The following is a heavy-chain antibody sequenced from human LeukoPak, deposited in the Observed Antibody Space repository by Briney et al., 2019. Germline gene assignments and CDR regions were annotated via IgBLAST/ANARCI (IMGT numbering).Heavy chain of an antibody. CDR1: GYTFASHY. J-gene: IGHJ4*02. CDR3: ARKYSYNSGGLDH. CDR2: INPSGGSP. V-gene: IGHV1-46*01. D-gene: IGHD6-19*01. Sequence: APVKVSCKASGYTFASHYMHWVRQAPGQGLEWMGVINPSGGSPTYAQKFQGRVNMTRDTSTSTFYMELSSLRSEDTAMYYCARKYSYNSGGLDHWGQGALVTVPS.